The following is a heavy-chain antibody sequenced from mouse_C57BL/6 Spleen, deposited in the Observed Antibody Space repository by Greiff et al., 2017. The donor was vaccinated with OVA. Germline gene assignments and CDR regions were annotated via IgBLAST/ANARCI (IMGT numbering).Heavy chain of an antibody. CDR1: GYTFTSYR. CDR3: ARRYYDRSYWYFDV. CDR2: IDPSDSYT. V-gene: IGHV1-69*01. Sequence: QVQLQQPGAELVMPGASVKLSCKASGYTFTSYRMHWVKQRPGQGLEWIGEIDPSDSYTNYNQKFKGKSTLTVDKSSSTAYMQLSSLTSEDSAVYYCARRYYDRSYWYFDVWGTGTTVTVSS. D-gene: IGHD1-1*01. J-gene: IGHJ1*03.